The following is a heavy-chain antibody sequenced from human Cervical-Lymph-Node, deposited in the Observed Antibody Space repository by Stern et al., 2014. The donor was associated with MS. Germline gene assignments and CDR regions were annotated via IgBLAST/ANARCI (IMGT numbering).Heavy chain of an antibody. D-gene: IGHD2-2*02. CDR2: RTWNGGIK. Sequence: VQLVESGGGLVQPGRSLRLSCAASGFTFDDYGMHWVRQAPGKGLEWVSGRTWNGGIKVYADSVKGRFTISRDNAKNSLYLQMNSLSAEDTAFYYCAKALVAAIGGFFDSWGQGILVTVSS. CDR3: AKALVAAIGGFFDS. V-gene: IGHV3-9*01. CDR1: GFTFDDYG. J-gene: IGHJ4*02.